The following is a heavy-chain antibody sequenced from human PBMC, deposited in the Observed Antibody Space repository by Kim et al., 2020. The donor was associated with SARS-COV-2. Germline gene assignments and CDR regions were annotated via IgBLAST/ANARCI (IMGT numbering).Heavy chain of an antibody. V-gene: IGHV4-59*01. CDR3: ARPKRWGSSNAYWYFDL. J-gene: IGHJ2*01. CDR1: GGSISSYY. CDR2: IYYSGST. D-gene: IGHD6-6*01. Sequence: SETLSLTCTVSGGSISSYYWSWIRQPPGKGLEWIGYIYYSGSTNYNPSLKSRVTISVDTSKNQFSLKLSSVTAADTAVYYCARPKRWGSSNAYWYFDLWGRGTLVTVSS.